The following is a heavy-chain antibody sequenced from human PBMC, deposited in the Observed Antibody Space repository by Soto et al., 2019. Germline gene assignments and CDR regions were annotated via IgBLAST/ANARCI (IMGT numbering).Heavy chain of an antibody. J-gene: IGHJ4*02. CDR1: GFTVSSNY. Sequence: GGSLRLSCAASGFTVSSNYMSWVRQAPGKGLEWVSVIYCGGSTYYADSVKGRFTISRHNSKNTLYLQMNSLRAEDTAVYYCARGYSGYDPYYFDYWGQGTLVTVSS. CDR2: IYCGGST. CDR3: ARGYSGYDPYYFDY. D-gene: IGHD5-12*01. V-gene: IGHV3-53*04.